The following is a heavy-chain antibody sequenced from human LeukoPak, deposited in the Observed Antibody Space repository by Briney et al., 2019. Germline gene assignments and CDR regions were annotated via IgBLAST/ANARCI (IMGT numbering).Heavy chain of an antibody. D-gene: IGHD6-19*01. CDR3: ASYPRYSSSPPFDY. V-gene: IGHV1-2*02. Sequence: ASVKVSCKASGYTFTGYYMHWVRQAPGQGLEWMGWINPNTGDTHYAQRFQGRVTMIRDTTINTAYMELNRQTSDDTAVYYCASYPRYSSSPPFDYWGQGTLVTVSS. CDR2: INPNTGDT. J-gene: IGHJ4*02. CDR1: GYTFTGYY.